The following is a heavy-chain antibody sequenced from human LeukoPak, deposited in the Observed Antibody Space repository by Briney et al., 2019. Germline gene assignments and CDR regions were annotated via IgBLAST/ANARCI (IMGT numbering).Heavy chain of an antibody. Sequence: ASVKVSCKASGYTFTSYYMHWVRQAPGQGFEWMGIINPSGGSTSYAQKFQGRVTMTRDMSTSTDYMELSSLRSEDTAVYYCARGIGGEEFGEFLFDYWGQGTLVTVSS. CDR1: GYTFTSYY. CDR3: ARGIGGEEFGEFLFDY. D-gene: IGHD3-10*01. CDR2: INPSGGST. J-gene: IGHJ4*02. V-gene: IGHV1-46*01.